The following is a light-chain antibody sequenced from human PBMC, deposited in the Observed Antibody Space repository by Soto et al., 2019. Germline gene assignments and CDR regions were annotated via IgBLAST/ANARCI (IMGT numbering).Light chain of an antibody. CDR2: DAS. J-gene: IGKJ5*01. Sequence: EVVWTQSPATLSLSPGEGATLSCRASQSVSSYLAWYQQKPGQAPRLLIYDASNRATGIPARFSGSGSGTDFTLTISSLEPEDFAVYYCQQRSNWPPITFGQGTRLEIK. V-gene: IGKV3-11*01. CDR3: QQRSNWPPIT. CDR1: QSVSSY.